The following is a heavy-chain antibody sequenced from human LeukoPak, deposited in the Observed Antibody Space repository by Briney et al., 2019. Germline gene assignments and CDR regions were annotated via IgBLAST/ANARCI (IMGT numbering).Heavy chain of an antibody. V-gene: IGHV3-23*01. D-gene: IGHD1-14*01. CDR3: AKLHPAWREPGFKQTDVFDI. J-gene: IGHJ3*02. Sequence: GGTLRLSCAASGFTFKNYAMNWVRQAPGQGLEWVAGISGTGGSADYADYVKGRFTISRDNSRNTLFLQMFSLRAEDTAVYYWAKLHPAWREPGFKQTDVFDIWGQGTLATISS. CDR1: GFTFKNYA. CDR2: ISGTGGSA.